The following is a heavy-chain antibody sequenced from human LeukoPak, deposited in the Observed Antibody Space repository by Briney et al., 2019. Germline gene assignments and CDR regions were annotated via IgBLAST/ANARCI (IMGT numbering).Heavy chain of an antibody. Sequence: GASVKVSCKASGYTFTGYYMHWVRQAPGQGLEWMGWINPNSGGTNYAQKLQGRVTMTTDTSTSTAYMELRSLRSDDTAVYYCAREGAVRYDFWSGYYTEREYFQHWGQGTLVTVSS. J-gene: IGHJ1*01. CDR3: AREGAVRYDFWSGYYTEREYFQH. V-gene: IGHV1-2*02. CDR1: GYTFTGYY. CDR2: INPNSGGT. D-gene: IGHD3-3*01.